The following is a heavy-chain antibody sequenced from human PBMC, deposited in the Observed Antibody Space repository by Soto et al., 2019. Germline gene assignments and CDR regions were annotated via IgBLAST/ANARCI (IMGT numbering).Heavy chain of an antibody. V-gene: IGHV4-39*01. Sequence: PSETLSLTCTVSGGSISSSSYYWGWIRQPPGKGLEWIGSIYYSGSTYYNPSLKGRVTISVDTSKNQFSLKLSSVTAADTAVYYCASDGAVAVEDYYYGMDVWGQGTTVTVSS. CDR2: IYYSGST. J-gene: IGHJ6*02. CDR1: GGSISSSSYY. CDR3: ASDGAVAVEDYYYGMDV. D-gene: IGHD6-19*01.